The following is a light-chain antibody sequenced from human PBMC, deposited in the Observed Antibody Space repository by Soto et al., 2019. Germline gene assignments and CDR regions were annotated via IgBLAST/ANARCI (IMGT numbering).Light chain of an antibody. CDR3: ASWDDTLSGPV. CDR2: EVT. J-gene: IGLJ7*01. CDR1: SSDVGGYDY. V-gene: IGLV2-8*01. Sequence: QSALTQPPSASGSPGQSVTISCTGTSSDVGGYDYVSWYQQHPGKAPKLMIYEVTIRPSGVSDRFSGSKSGNTASLTVSGLRSEDEADYYCASWDDTLSGPVFGGGTQLTVL.